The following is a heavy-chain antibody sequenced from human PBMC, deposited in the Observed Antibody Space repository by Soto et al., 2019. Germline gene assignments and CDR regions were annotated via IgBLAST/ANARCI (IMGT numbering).Heavy chain of an antibody. V-gene: IGHV3-48*02. CDR3: ARVRVYSSSSLPFDY. CDR1: GFTFISYS. CDR2: ISSGSSTI. D-gene: IGHD6-6*01. Sequence: GGSLRLSCAASGFTFISYSMNWVRQAPGKGLEWVSYISSGSSTIYYAGSVKGRFTISRDNAKNSLFLQMNSLRDEDTAVYYCARVRVYSSSSLPFDYWGQGTLVTVSS. J-gene: IGHJ4*02.